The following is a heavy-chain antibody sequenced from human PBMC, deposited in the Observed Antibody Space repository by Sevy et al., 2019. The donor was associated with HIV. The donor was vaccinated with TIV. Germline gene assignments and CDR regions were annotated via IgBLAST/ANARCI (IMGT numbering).Heavy chain of an antibody. CDR1: GFTVSSNH. CDR2: IYSGGST. J-gene: IGHJ3*02. CDR3: ARDRNNSGSRNAFDI. Sequence: GGSLRLSCAASGFTVSSNHMSWVRQAPGKGLEWVSVIYSGGSTYYADSVKGRFTISRDNSKNTLYLQMNSLRAEDTAVYYCARDRNNSGSRNAFDIWGQGTMVTVSS. D-gene: IGHD1-26*01. V-gene: IGHV3-53*01.